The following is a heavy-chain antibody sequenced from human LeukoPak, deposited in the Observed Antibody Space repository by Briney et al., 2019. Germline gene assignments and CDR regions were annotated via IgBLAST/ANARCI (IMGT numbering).Heavy chain of an antibody. CDR2: IIPIFGIA. CDR3: ARGADSSGYYR. Sequence: ASVKVSCKASGGTFSSYAISWVRQAPGQGLEWMERIIPIFGIANYAQKFQGRVTITADKSTSTAYMELSSLRSEDTAVYYCARGADSSGYYRWGQGTLVTVSS. V-gene: IGHV1-69*04. CDR1: GGTFSSYA. J-gene: IGHJ4*02. D-gene: IGHD3-22*01.